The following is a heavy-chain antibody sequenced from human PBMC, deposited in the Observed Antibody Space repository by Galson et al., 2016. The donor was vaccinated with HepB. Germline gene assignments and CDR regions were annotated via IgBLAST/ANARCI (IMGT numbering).Heavy chain of an antibody. CDR3: ARDPGSSIPVAGTG. J-gene: IGHJ4*02. V-gene: IGHV3-74*01. CDR2: INSDGSST. D-gene: IGHD6-19*01. CDR1: GFTFSTYW. Sequence: SLRLSCAASGFTFSTYWIHWVRQAPGKGLMWVSRINSDGSSTTYADSVKGRFTISRDNAKNTLYLQMNSLRAEDTAVYYCARDPGSSIPVAGTGWGQGTLVTVSS.